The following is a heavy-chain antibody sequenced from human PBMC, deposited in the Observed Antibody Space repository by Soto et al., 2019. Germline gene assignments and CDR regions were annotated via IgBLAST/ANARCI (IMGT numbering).Heavy chain of an antibody. D-gene: IGHD6-6*01. Sequence: GGSLRLSCAASGFTFSSYAMSWVRQAPGKGLEWVSAISGSGGSTYYADSVKGRFTISRANSKNTLYLQMNSLRAEDTAVYYCAKAGGSSSWDYYYYYMDVWGKGTTVTVSS. CDR2: ISGSGGST. CDR1: GFTFSSYA. J-gene: IGHJ6*03. CDR3: AKAGGSSSWDYYYYYMDV. V-gene: IGHV3-23*01.